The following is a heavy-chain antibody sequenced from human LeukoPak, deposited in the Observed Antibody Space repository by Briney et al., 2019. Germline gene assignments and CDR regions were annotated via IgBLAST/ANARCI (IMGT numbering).Heavy chain of an antibody. Sequence: SETLSLTCAVYGGSFSGYYWSWIRQPPGKGLEWIGEINHSGSTNYNPSLKSRVTISVDTSKNQFSLKLSSVTAADTAVYYCARGLVQAYFDYWGQGTPVTVSS. CDR1: GGSFSGYY. CDR2: INHSGST. D-gene: IGHD2-8*02. CDR3: ARGLVQAYFDY. V-gene: IGHV4-34*01. J-gene: IGHJ4*02.